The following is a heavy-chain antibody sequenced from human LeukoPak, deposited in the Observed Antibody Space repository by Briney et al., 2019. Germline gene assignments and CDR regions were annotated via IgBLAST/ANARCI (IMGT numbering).Heavy chain of an antibody. CDR1: GGSISSYY. J-gene: IGHJ4*02. CDR2: IYYSGST. V-gene: IGHV4-59*01. CDR3: ARVRLAHFDY. Sequence: SETLSLTCTVSGGSISSYYWSWLRQPPGKGLEWIGYIYYSGSTNYNPSLTSRVTISVDTSKNQFSLKLSSVTAADTAVYYCARVRLAHFDYWGQGTLVTVSS. D-gene: IGHD6-19*01.